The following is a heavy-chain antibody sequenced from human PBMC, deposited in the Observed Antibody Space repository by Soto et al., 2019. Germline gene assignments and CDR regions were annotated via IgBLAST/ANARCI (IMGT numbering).Heavy chain of an antibody. CDR3: AKVWYRSSKYYFDY. D-gene: IGHD1-26*01. CDR1: GFTFSDYT. V-gene: IGHV3-23*01. CDR2: ISGSGNSI. J-gene: IGHJ4*02. Sequence: SLRLSCAASGFTFSDYTMSWVRQAPGKGLDWVSGISGSGNSIYYADSVKGRFTISRDNSKNTLYLQMNSLRAEDTAVYYCAKVWYRSSKYYFDYWGQGTLVTVSS.